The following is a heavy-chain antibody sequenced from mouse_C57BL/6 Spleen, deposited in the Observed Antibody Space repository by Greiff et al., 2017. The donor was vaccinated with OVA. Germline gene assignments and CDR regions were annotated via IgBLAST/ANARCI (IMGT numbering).Heavy chain of an antibody. CDR2: IYPGSGST. D-gene: IGHD3-2*02. CDR3: AREAGGSGSDY. CDR1: GYTFTSYW. J-gene: IGHJ2*01. Sequence: QVQLKQPGAELVKPGASVKMSCKASGYTFTSYWITWVKQRPGQGLEWIGDIYPGSGSTNYNEKFKSKATLTVDTSSSTAYMQRSSLTSEDSAVYYGAREAGGSGSDYWGQGTTLTVSS. V-gene: IGHV1-55*01.